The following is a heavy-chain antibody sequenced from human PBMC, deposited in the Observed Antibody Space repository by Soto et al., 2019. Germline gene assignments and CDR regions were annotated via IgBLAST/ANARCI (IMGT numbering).Heavy chain of an antibody. J-gene: IGHJ6*02. D-gene: IGHD3-16*01. CDR3: ARVGFIDIVRSGGLDV. CDR2: INHSGST. V-gene: IGHV4-34*01. Sequence: QVQLQQWGAGLLKPSETLSLTCAVYGGSFSGYYWTWIRQPPGKGLEWIGEINHSGSTNYNPSLKSRLTLSTAMSKNQLFLNLSSVTAAHTAVYYCARVGFIDIVRSGGLDVWGQGTTVTVSS. CDR1: GGSFSGYY.